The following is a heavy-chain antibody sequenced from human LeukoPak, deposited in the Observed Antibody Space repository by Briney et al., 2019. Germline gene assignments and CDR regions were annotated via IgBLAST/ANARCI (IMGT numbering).Heavy chain of an antibody. CDR2: ISYDGSNK. Sequence: GRSLRLSCAASGFTFSSYGMHWVRQAPGKGLEWVTVISYDGSNKYYADSVKGRFTISRDNSKNTLYLQMNGLRAEDTAVYYCAKDTRALYYYYGMDVWGQGTTVTVSS. V-gene: IGHV3-30*18. D-gene: IGHD2-15*01. CDR3: AKDTRALYYYYGMDV. J-gene: IGHJ6*02. CDR1: GFTFSSYG.